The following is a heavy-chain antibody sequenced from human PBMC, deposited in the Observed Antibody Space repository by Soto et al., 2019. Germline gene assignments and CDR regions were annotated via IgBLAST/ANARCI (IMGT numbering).Heavy chain of an antibody. CDR2: ISYDGGNK. Sequence: QVHLVESGGGVVQPGRSLRLACTASGFTFSSYALHWFGQAPGKGLEWVALISYDGGNKYNADSVKGRFSISRDNSKNTLYLQMNSLRTDDTAVYYCARGRRGLGVDSYYFDRWGQGTLVTVSS. J-gene: IGHJ4*02. D-gene: IGHD3-10*01. V-gene: IGHV3-30-3*01. CDR3: ARGRRGLGVDSYYFDR. CDR1: GFTFSSYA.